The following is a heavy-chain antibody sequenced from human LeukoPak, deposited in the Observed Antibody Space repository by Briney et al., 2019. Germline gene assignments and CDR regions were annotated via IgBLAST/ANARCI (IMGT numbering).Heavy chain of an antibody. CDR2: INNDGSTT. CDR1: GFTFSSYW. V-gene: IGHV3-74*01. J-gene: IGHJ4*02. CDR3: ARTYSSFDY. D-gene: IGHD6-19*01. Sequence: PGGSLRLSCAVSGFTFSSYWMHWVRQAPGKGLVWVSRINNDGSTTAYADSVKGRFTISRDNTKNILYLQMNSLRAEDTAVYYCARTYSSFDYWGQGTLVTVSS.